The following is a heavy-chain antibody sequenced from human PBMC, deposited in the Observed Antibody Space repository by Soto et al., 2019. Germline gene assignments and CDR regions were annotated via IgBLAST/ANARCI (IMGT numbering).Heavy chain of an antibody. Sequence: GASVKVSCKASGYTFTSYAMHWVRQAPGQRLEWMGWINAGNGNTKYSQKFQGRVTITRDTSASTAYMELSSLRSEDTAVYYCAREDWSGYFVSPGFDYWGQGTLVTVSS. D-gene: IGHD3-3*01. V-gene: IGHV1-3*01. CDR3: AREDWSGYFVSPGFDY. J-gene: IGHJ4*02. CDR2: INAGNGNT. CDR1: GYTFTSYA.